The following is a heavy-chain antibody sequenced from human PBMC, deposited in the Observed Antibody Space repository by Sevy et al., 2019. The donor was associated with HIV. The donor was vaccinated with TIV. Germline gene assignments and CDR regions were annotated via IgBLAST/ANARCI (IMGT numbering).Heavy chain of an antibody. Sequence: GGSLRLSCAASGFTFSSYWMHWVRQAPGKGLVWVSRINSDGSSTSYADSVKGRFTISRDNAKNTRYLQMNSLRAEDTAVYYCARERYCSSTSCYTRWFDPWGQGTLVTVSS. D-gene: IGHD2-2*02. J-gene: IGHJ5*02. CDR3: ARERYCSSTSCYTRWFDP. V-gene: IGHV3-74*01. CDR2: INSDGSST. CDR1: GFTFSSYW.